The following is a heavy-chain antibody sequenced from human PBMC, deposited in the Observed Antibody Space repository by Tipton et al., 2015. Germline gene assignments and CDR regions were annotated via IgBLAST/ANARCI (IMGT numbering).Heavy chain of an antibody. J-gene: IGHJ6*02. V-gene: IGHV3-48*01. CDR1: GFTFSTYS. CDR2: ISSDGSTI. CDR3: AKDRNYGDSYGMDV. Sequence: SLRLSCAASGFTFSTYSMNWVRQAPGKGLEWVSYISSDGSTIYYADSVKGRFTISRDNAKNSLYLQMNSLRTEDTALYYCAKDRNYGDSYGMDVWGQGTTVTVSS. D-gene: IGHD4-17*01.